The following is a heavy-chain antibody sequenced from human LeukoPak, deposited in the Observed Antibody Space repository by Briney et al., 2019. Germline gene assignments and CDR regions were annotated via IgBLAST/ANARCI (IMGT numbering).Heavy chain of an antibody. CDR1: GFTFSSYN. CDR3: ARDSMGALNWFDP. D-gene: IGHD1-26*01. V-gene: IGHV3-21*01. J-gene: IGHJ5*02. Sequence: GGSLRLSCVASGFTFSSYNMNWVRQAPGKGLEWVSFISSSSTYIYYSDSLKGRFTISRDNAKNSLFLQMNSLRAEDTAVYYCARDSMGALNWFDPWGQGTLVTVSS. CDR2: ISSSSTYI.